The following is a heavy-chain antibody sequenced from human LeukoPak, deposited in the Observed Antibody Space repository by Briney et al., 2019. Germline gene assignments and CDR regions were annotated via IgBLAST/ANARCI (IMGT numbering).Heavy chain of an antibody. CDR2: INPDGRST. V-gene: IGHV3-74*01. CDR1: GFVFSNYW. Sequence: GGSLRLSCAASGFVFSNYWMHWVPQAPGKGPVWVSRINPDGRSTNYADSVKGRFTISRDNAKTTVYLQMNSLRAEDTAIYYCARQAAYGENGIAYWGQGTLVTVSS. J-gene: IGHJ4*02. CDR3: ARQAAYGENGIAY. D-gene: IGHD4-17*01.